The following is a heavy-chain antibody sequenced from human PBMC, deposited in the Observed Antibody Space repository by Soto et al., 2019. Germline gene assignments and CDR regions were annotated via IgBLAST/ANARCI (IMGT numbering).Heavy chain of an antibody. CDR1: GFTFGTYS. J-gene: IGHJ6*02. V-gene: IGHV3-48*02. CDR2: ISYDSDTI. CDR3: ARLRMARGMDV. Sequence: PGGSLRLSCAGSGFTFGTYSMNWVRQAAGKGLEWIAYISYDSDTIQYADSVKGRFTISRDNAKNSLYLQMNSLRDEDTAMYYCARLRMARGMDVWGQGTTVTVS. D-gene: IGHD2-8*01.